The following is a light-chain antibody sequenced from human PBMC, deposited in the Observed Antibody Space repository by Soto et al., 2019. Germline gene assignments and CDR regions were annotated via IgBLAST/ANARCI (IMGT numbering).Light chain of an antibody. J-gene: IGKJ4*01. Sequence: EIVLTQSPGTVSLSPGERATLSCRASQSITTSLAWYQRKPGQAPRLLIYDASIRATAIPDRFSGSGSGTDFTLTLSRLEAEDFAVYYCQQYATSPLTFGGGTKVEIK. CDR3: QQYATSPLT. V-gene: IGKV3-20*01. CDR1: QSITTS. CDR2: DAS.